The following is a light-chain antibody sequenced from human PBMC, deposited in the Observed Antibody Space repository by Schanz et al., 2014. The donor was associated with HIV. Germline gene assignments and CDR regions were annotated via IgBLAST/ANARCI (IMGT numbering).Light chain of an antibody. J-gene: IGLJ3*02. Sequence: QSALTQPASVSGSPGQSISISCTGTSSDIGPYNCVSWYQQRPGKAPKLVISGVDYRPSGVSSRFSGSKSGSAASLTISGLQAEDEAEYYCSTYTTSKTWVFGGGTKLTVL. CDR2: GVD. CDR1: SSDIGPYNC. V-gene: IGLV2-14*03. CDR3: STYTTSKTWV.